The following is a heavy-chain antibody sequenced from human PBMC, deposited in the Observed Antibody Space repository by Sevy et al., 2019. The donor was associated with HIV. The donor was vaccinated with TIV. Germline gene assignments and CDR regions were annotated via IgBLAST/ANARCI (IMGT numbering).Heavy chain of an antibody. D-gene: IGHD5-18*01. V-gene: IGHV1-18*01. CDR2: ISAYNGNT. CDR3: ARGRRVGLVETSMVSLTCFSYHGMGV. CDR1: GYTFTSYD. Sequence: ASVKVSCKASGYTFTSYDISWVRQAPGQGLEWMGWISAYNGNTNYAQKIQARVTMTTHTSTSTAYMELRSLTSDDTAVYYCARGRRVGLVETSMVSLTCFSYHGMGVWGQGTTVTVSS. J-gene: IGHJ6*02.